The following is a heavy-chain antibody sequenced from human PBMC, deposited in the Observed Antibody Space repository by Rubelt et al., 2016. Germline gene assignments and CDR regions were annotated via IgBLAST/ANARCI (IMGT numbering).Heavy chain of an antibody. Sequence: EVYLVESGGGLVQPGGSLRLSCAASGFTVITNYMSWVRQAPGMGLEWVSILYSGGTTYYADSVKGRLTISRDTSKDMVYLQRNSLRADDTAGDYCVRGPLYCGGDCHAGGDNWGQGTLVTVSS. V-gene: IGHV3-53*01. CDR1: GFTVITNY. CDR2: LYSGGTT. J-gene: IGHJ4*02. CDR3: VRGPLYCGGDCHAGGDN. D-gene: IGHD2-21*02.